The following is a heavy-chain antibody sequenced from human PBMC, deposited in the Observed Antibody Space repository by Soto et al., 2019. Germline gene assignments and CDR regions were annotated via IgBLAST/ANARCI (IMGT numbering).Heavy chain of an antibody. Sequence: QLQLQESGSGLVKPSQTLSLTCAVSGGSISSGGYSWSWIRQPPGKGLEWIGYIYHSGSTYYNPSLKSRVTISVDRSKNQFSLKLSSVTAADTAVYYCARFDNSGYPLYWHSDIWGRGTLVTVSS. CDR2: IYHSGST. J-gene: IGHJ2*01. CDR3: ARFDNSGYPLYWHSDI. CDR1: GGSISSGGYS. D-gene: IGHD3-22*01. V-gene: IGHV4-30-2*01.